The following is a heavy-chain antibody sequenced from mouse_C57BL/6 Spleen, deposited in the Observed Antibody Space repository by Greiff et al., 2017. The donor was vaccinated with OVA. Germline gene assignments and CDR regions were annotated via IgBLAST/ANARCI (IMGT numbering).Heavy chain of an antibody. J-gene: IGHJ3*01. Sequence: QVQLQQSGAELVKPGASVKLSCKASGYTFTSYWMHWVKQRPGQGLEWIGMIHPNSGSTNYNEKFKSKATLTVDKSSSTAYMQLSSLTSEDSAVYYCARFGGLRGWFAYWGQGTLVTVSA. D-gene: IGHD2-4*01. CDR2: IHPNSGST. V-gene: IGHV1-64*01. CDR1: GYTFTSYW. CDR3: ARFGGLRGWFAY.